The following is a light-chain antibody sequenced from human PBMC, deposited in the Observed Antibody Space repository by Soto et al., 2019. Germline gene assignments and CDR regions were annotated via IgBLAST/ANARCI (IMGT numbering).Light chain of an antibody. CDR2: DVT. CDR3: SSYTSNSPVI. Sequence: QSALTQPASVSGSPGQSITISCTGTSSDVGAYNYVSWYQHHPGKAPKLMIYDVTNRPLGISNRFSGSKSGNTASLTISGLQAEDEADYFCSSYTSNSPVIFGGGTKLTVL. CDR1: SSDVGAYNY. V-gene: IGLV2-14*03. J-gene: IGLJ2*01.